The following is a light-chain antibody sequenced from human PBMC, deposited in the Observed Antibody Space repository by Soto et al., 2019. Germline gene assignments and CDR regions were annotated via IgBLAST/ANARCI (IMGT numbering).Light chain of an antibody. Sequence: QSVLTQPPSASGSPGQSVTISCTGTSSDVGGYNYVSWYQQHPGKAPKLMIYEVTRRPSGVPDRFSGSKSGNTASLTVSGLQAEDEADYFCSSFAGPIFYVFGTGTKVTVL. CDR2: EVT. V-gene: IGLV2-8*01. CDR1: SSDVGGYNY. J-gene: IGLJ1*01. CDR3: SSFAGPIFYV.